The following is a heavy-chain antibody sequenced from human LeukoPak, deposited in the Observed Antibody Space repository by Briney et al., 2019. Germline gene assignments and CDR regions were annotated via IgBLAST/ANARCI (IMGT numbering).Heavy chain of an antibody. CDR3: ARDIGVGATTTFDY. V-gene: IGHV3-66*01. Sequence: GGSLRLSCAASGFTVSSNYMSWVRQAPGKGLEWVSVIYSGGSTYYADSVKGRFTISRDNSKNTLYLQMNSLRAEGTAVYYCARDIGVGATTTFDYWGQGTLVTVSS. J-gene: IGHJ4*02. CDR1: GFTVSSNY. D-gene: IGHD1-26*01. CDR2: IYSGGST.